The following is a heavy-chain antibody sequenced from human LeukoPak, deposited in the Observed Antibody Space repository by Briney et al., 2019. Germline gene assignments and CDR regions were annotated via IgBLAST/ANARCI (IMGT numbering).Heavy chain of an antibody. J-gene: IGHJ4*02. V-gene: IGHV4-34*01. CDR3: ARYTSGWTSDDY. CDR2: INHSGST. CDR1: GGSFSGYY. D-gene: IGHD6-19*01. Sequence: SETLSLTCAVYGGSFSGYYWSWIRQPPGKGLEWIGEINHSGSTNYNPSLKSRVTISVDTSKNQFSLKLRSVTAADTAVYYCARYTSGWTSDDYWGQGTLATVSS.